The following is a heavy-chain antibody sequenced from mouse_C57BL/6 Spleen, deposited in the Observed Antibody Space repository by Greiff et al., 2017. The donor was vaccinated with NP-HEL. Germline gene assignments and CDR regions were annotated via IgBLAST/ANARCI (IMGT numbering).Heavy chain of an antibody. Sequence: EVKLVESGGGLVKPGGSLKLSCAASGFTFSSYTMSWVRQTPEKRLEWVATISGGGGNTYYPDSVKGRITISRDNAKNTLYLQMSRLRSEDTALYYCARHRLTGGHFGYWGQGTTLTVSS. D-gene: IGHD4-1*01. CDR3: ARHRLTGGHFGY. V-gene: IGHV5-9*01. J-gene: IGHJ2*01. CDR1: GFTFSSYT. CDR2: ISGGGGNT.